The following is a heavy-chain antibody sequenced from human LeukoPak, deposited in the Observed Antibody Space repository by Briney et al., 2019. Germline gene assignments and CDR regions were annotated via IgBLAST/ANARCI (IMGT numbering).Heavy chain of an antibody. V-gene: IGHV1-2*02. CDR3: ARDSRERYCSGGSCYTLGYFDL. CDR1: GYTFTGYY. J-gene: IGHJ2*01. D-gene: IGHD2-15*01. Sequence: ASVEVSCKASGYTFTGYYMHWVRQAPGQGLEWMGWINPNSGGTNYAQKFQGRVTMTRDTSISTAYMELSRLRSDDTAVYYCARDSRERYCSGGSCYTLGYFDLWGRGTLVTVSS. CDR2: INPNSGGT.